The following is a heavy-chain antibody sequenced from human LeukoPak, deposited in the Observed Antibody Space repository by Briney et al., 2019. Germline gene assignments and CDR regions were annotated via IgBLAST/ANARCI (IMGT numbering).Heavy chain of an antibody. V-gene: IGHV3-23*01. CDR1: GITVSNYD. CDR3: AKRGIVIRGVLIMVFHKAAYYFDY. CDR2: IRESGGGT. J-gene: IGHJ4*02. Sequence: PGGSLRLSCVVSGITVSNYDMSWVRQAPGKGLEWVSGIRESGGGTNYADSVKGRFTISRDNSMNTVYLQKNTLRAEDTAVYFCAKRGIVIRGVLIMVFHKAAYYFDYWGQGILVTVSS. D-gene: IGHD3-10*01.